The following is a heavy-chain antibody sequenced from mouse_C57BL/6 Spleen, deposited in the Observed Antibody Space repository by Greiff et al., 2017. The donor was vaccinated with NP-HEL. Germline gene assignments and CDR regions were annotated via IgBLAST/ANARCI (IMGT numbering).Heavy chain of an antibody. CDR1: GYTFTSYW. J-gene: IGHJ4*01. CDR3: ARYGTPLRDAMDY. Sequence: QVQLQQPGAELVRPGSSVKLSCKASGYTFTSYWMHWVKQRPIQGLEWIGNIDPSDSETHYNQKFKDKATLTVDKSSSTAYMQLSSLTSEDSAVYYCARYGTPLRDAMDYWGQGTSVTVSS. D-gene: IGHD1-1*01. CDR2: IDPSDSET. V-gene: IGHV1-52*01.